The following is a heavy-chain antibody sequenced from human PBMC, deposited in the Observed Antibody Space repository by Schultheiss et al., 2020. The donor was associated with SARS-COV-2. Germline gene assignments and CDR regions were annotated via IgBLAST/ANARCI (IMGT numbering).Heavy chain of an antibody. Sequence: ASVKVSCKASGYTFTGYYMHWVRQAPGQGLEWMGRINPNSGGTNYAQKFQGRVTITADKSTSTAYMELSSLRSEDTAVYYCARDGMAAALNYYYYYMDVWGKGTTVTVSS. CDR1: GYTFTGYY. D-gene: IGHD2-15*01. V-gene: IGHV1-2*06. CDR2: INPNSGGT. CDR3: ARDGMAAALNYYYYYMDV. J-gene: IGHJ6*03.